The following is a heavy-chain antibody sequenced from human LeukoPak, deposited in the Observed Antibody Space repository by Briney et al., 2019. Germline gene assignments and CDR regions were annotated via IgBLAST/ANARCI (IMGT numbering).Heavy chain of an antibody. Sequence: TXSXFXXXWVRQAPGKGLEWVSSITGSHGPTYNTDSVKGRFTISRDNSQNTLYLQMNSLRAEDTAVYYCTKDPNGDYVGAFDPWGQGTLVTVSS. J-gene: IGHJ5*02. CDR2: ITGSHGPT. V-gene: IGHV3-23*01. CDR1: TXSXFX. CDR3: TKDPNGDYVGAFDP. D-gene: IGHD4-17*01.